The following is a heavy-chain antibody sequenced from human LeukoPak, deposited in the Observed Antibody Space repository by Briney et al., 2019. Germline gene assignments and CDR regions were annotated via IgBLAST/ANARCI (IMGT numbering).Heavy chain of an antibody. V-gene: IGHV3-48*04. CDR2: ISSSSSTI. CDR1: GFTFSSYS. J-gene: IGHJ4*02. Sequence: PGGSLRLSCAASGFTFSSYSMNWVRQAPGKGLEWVSYISSSSSTIYYADSVKGRFTISRDNAKNSLYLQMNSLRAEDTAVYYCATSMRGYYGSGNHFGEWGQGTLVTVSS. CDR3: ATSMRGYYGSGNHFGE. D-gene: IGHD3-10*01.